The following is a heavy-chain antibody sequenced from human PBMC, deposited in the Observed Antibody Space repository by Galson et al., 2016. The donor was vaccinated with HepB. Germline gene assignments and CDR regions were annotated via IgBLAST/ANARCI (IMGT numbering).Heavy chain of an antibody. CDR3: AGGLRITFGGFIGREVHPGPTLFERGFAGMDI. V-gene: IGHV3-23*01. CDR1: GFPFSKYW. D-gene: IGHD3-16*02. Sequence: SLRLSCAASGFPFSKYWMHWVRQAPGKGLELVAAISGSGGTTYYADSVKGRFTISRDNSKNTLYVQMNILRAEDTVGYDCAGGLRITFGGFIGREVHPGPTLFERGFAGMDIWGRGTTVTVSS. CDR2: ISGSGGTT. J-gene: IGHJ6*02.